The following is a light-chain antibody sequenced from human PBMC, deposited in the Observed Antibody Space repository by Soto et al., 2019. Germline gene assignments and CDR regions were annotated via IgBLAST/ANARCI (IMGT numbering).Light chain of an antibody. Sequence: EVVLTQSPGTLSLSPGERATLSCRASQSVSSCYLAWYQQKPGQAPRPLIYGASSRATGIPDRFSGSVSGTDFTLTISRLEPEDFAVYYCQQYGSSHWTFGQGTKVEIK. CDR3: QQYGSSHWT. J-gene: IGKJ1*01. CDR2: GAS. V-gene: IGKV3-20*01. CDR1: QSVSSCY.